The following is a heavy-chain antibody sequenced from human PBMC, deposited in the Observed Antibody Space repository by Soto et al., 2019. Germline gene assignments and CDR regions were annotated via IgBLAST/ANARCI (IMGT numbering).Heavy chain of an antibody. D-gene: IGHD3-16*01. Sequence: QVQLVQSGAEVKKPGSSVKVSCKASGGTFSSYAIDWVRQAPGQGLEWMGGIIPIFGTADYAQKFQGRVTITADESTSTAYMELSRLRPEDTAVYYCARGQTGGGWGYYFDYWGQGTLVTVSS. V-gene: IGHV1-69*12. CDR1: GGTFSSYA. J-gene: IGHJ4*02. CDR2: IIPIFGTA. CDR3: ARGQTGGGWGYYFDY.